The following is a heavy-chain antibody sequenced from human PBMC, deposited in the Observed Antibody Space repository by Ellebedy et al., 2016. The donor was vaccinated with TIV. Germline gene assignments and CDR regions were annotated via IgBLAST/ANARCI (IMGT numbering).Heavy chain of an antibody. V-gene: IGHV4-59*01. J-gene: IGHJ5*02. CDR1: GGSIFSYY. D-gene: IGHD3-22*01. CDR2: MYYSGST. Sequence: SETLSLTCTVSGGSIFSYYWSWFRQPPGKGLAWIGNMYYSGSTNFNPSLKIRVTTSVDTSKNRFSLNRSSVTAADTAVYYCARVQYYFDTNGHYAWANWFDPWGQGTLVTVSS. CDR3: ARVQYYFDTNGHYAWANWFDP.